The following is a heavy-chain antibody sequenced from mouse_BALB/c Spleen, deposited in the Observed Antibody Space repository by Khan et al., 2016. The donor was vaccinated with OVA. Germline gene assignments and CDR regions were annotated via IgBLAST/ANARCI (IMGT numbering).Heavy chain of an antibody. D-gene: IGHD1-2*01. CDR2: IDPANGNT. CDR3: ASSFLLYAMDY. CDR1: GFNIKDTY. V-gene: IGHV14-3*02. Sequence: IQLVQSGAELVKPGASVKLSCAASGFNIKDTYIHWVKQRPQQGLEWIGRIDPANGNTKYDPKFQGKATITADTSSNTAYLQLSSLTSEDTAVYYCASSFLLYAMDYWGQGTSVTVSS. J-gene: IGHJ4*01.